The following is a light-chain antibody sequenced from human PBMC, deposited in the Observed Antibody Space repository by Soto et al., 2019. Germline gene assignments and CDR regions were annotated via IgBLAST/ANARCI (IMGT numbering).Light chain of an antibody. CDR2: EVS. J-gene: IGLJ1*01. CDR3: SSYTANSVTLYV. CDR1: SRDIAASNF. V-gene: IGLV2-14*01. Sequence: QSVLTQPASVSGSPGQSITISCTGTSRDIAASNFVSWYQQRPGKAPKVMIYEVSNRPSGVSNRFSGSKSGTTASLTISGLQAEDEADYYCSSYTANSVTLYVFGTGTKVTAL.